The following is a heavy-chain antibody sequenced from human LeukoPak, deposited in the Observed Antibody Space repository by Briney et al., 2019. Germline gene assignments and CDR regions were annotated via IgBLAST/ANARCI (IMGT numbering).Heavy chain of an antibody. J-gene: IGHJ4*02. CDR3: ARVVGDVLTGYYYYFDY. D-gene: IGHD3-9*01. Sequence: LSLTCTVSGASISSGDHYWSWIRQTPGKGLEWIGYIYYSGNTYYNPSLKSRVSISVDTSKNQFSLKLRSVTAADTAVYYCARVVGDVLTGYYYYFDYWGQGTLVTVSS. CDR1: GASISSGDHY. V-gene: IGHV4-30-4*08. CDR2: IYYSGNT.